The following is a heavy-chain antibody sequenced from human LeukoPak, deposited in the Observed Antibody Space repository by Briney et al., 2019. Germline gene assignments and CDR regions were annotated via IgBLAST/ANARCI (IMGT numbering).Heavy chain of an antibody. CDR1: GFTFDDYG. CDR2: INWNGGST. D-gene: IGHD6-13*01. Sequence: GGSLRLSCAASGFTFDDYGMSWVRQAPGKGLEWVSGINWNGGSTGYADSVKGRFTISRDNAKNSLYLQMNSLRAEDTALYHCARLVGGAAAGHRGQGTLVTVSS. J-gene: IGHJ4*02. CDR3: ARLVGGAAAGH. V-gene: IGHV3-20*01.